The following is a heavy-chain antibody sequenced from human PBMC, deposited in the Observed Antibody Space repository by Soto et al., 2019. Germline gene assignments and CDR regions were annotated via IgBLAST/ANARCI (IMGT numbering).Heavy chain of an antibody. Sequence: GGSLRLSCAASGFTFSSYAMSWVRQAPGKGLEWVSAISAGGGSTYYADSVKGRFTISRDKAKNTLYLQMNSLRAEDTAIYYCAKDRGGVYSYGFDYWGQGTLVTVSS. CDR1: GFTFSSYA. CDR3: AKDRGGVYSYGFDY. V-gene: IGHV3-23*01. D-gene: IGHD5-18*01. J-gene: IGHJ4*02. CDR2: ISAGGGST.